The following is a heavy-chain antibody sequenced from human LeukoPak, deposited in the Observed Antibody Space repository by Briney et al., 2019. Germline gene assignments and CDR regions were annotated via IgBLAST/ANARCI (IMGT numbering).Heavy chain of an antibody. CDR3: AKTPNGGDYAYYFDS. CDR2: IKQDGSEK. CDR1: GFTFSSYW. V-gene: IGHV3-7*01. D-gene: IGHD4-17*01. Sequence: PGGSLRLSYAASGFTFSSYWMSWVRQAPGKGLEWVANIKQDGSEKYYVDSVKGRFTISRDNAKNSLYLQMNSLRAEDTAVYYCAKTPNGGDYAYYFDSWGQGTLVTVSS. J-gene: IGHJ4*02.